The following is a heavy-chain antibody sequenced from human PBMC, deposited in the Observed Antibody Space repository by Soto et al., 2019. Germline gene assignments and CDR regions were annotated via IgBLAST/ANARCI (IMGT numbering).Heavy chain of an antibody. D-gene: IGHD3-22*01. CDR1: GGSFSGYY. V-gene: IGHV4-34*01. CDR3: ARGVDDSSGYHFDY. Sequence: PSETLSLTCAVYGGSFSGYYWSWIRQPPGKGLGWIGEINHSGSTNYNPSLKSRVTISVDTSKNQFSLKLSSVTAADTAVYYCARGVDDSSGYHFDYWGQGTLVTVSS. J-gene: IGHJ4*02. CDR2: INHSGST.